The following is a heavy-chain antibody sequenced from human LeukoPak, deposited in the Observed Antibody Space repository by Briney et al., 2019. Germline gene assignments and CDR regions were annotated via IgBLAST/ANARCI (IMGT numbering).Heavy chain of an antibody. V-gene: IGHV4-39*07. CDR2: INHSGST. J-gene: IGHJ4*02. D-gene: IGHD3-10*01. Sequence: ASETLSLTCTVSGGSISSSSYYWGWIRQPPGKGLEWIGEINHSGSTNYNPSLKSRVTISVDTSKNQFSLKLSSVTAADTAVYYCASGNYYYGSGSPPRCWGQGTLVTVSS. CDR1: GGSISSSSYY. CDR3: ASGNYYYGSGSPPRC.